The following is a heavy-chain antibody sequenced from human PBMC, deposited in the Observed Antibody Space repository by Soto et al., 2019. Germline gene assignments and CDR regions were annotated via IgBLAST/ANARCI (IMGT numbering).Heavy chain of an antibody. CDR3: ARLSERGSKIYFYYGMDV. D-gene: IGHD6-13*01. CDR1: GGSFSGYY. CDR2: INHSGST. V-gene: IGHV4-34*01. Sequence: PSETLSLTCAVYGGSFSGYYWSWIRQPPGKGLEWIGEINHSGSTNYNPFLKSRVTISVDTSKNQFSLKLSSVTAADTAVYYCARLSERGSKIYFYYGMDVWGQGTTVTVSS. J-gene: IGHJ6*02.